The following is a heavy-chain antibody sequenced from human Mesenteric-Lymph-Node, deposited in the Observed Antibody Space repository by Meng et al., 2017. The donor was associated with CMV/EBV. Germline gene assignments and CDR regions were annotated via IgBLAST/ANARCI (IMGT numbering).Heavy chain of an antibody. CDR3: ARDYSRYFDY. CDR2: IKEDGSDK. V-gene: IGHV3-7*01. J-gene: IGHJ4*02. CDR1: GFTFTNYW. Sequence: GESLKISCAASGFTFTNYWMSWLRQAPGKGLEWVANIKEDGSDKYYVDSVKGRFTISRDNAKNSLYLEMNSLRVEDTAVYYCARDYSRYFDYWGQGTLVTVSS. D-gene: IGHD4-11*01.